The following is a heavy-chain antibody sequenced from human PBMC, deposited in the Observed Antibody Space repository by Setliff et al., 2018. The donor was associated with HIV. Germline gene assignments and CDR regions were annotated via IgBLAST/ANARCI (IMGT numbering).Heavy chain of an antibody. D-gene: IGHD1-26*01. CDR1: GDSITSRNYH. CDR3: ARHRDGGTYPLDY. CDR2: IYYSGTT. V-gene: IGHV4-39*01. Sequence: SETLSLTCAVSGDSITSRNYHWDWVRQPPGKGLEWIGYIYYSGTTRYNPSLKSRVTISLETSKNRFSLQLTSVTAADTAVYYCARHRDGGTYPLDYWGQGTLVTVSS. J-gene: IGHJ4*02.